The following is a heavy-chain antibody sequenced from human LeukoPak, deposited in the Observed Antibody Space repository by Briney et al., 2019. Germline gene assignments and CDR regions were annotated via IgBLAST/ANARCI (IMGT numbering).Heavy chain of an antibody. CDR3: ASTRNYDLWSGSGYFDL. D-gene: IGHD3-3*01. V-gene: IGHV4-61*02. J-gene: IGHJ2*01. CDR1: GGSISSGSYY. CDR2: IYSSGST. Sequence: NPSETLSLTCTVSGGSISSGSYYWSWIRQPAGKRLEWIGRIYSSGSTNYNPSLKSRVTISVDTSKNQFSLKLSSVTAADTAVYYCASTRNYDLWSGSGYFDLWGRGTLVTVSS.